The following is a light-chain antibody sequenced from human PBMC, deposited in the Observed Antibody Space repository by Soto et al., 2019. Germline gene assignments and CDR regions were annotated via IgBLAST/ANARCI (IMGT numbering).Light chain of an antibody. J-gene: IGKJ1*01. CDR2: GAS. V-gene: IGKV3-20*01. CDR3: QQYGSSPWWT. CDR1: QSVSSSY. Sequence: EIVLTQSPGTLSLSPGERATLSCRASQSVSSSYLAWYQQKPGQAPRLLIYGASRRATGIPDRFSGSGSGTDFTLTISRLEPEDFAVYYCQQYGSSPWWTFGQGTKVEIK.